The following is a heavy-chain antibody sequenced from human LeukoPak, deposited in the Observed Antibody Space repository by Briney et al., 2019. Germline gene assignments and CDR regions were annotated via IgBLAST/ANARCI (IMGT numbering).Heavy chain of an antibody. V-gene: IGHV3-11*04. D-gene: IGHD1-26*01. CDR2: ISSSGSTI. J-gene: IGHJ4*02. CDR3: ARDARRIVGATFFDY. CDR1: GFTFSDYY. Sequence: GGSLRLSCAASGFTFSDYYMSWIRQAPGKGLEWVSYISSSGSTIYYADSVKGRFTISRDNAKNSLYLQMNGLRAEDTAVYYCARDARRIVGATFFDYWGQGTLVTVSS.